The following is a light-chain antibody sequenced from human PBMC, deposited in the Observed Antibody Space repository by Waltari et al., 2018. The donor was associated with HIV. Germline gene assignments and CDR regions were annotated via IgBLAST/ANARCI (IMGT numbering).Light chain of an antibody. CDR3: SSYTDSNTVI. J-gene: IGLJ2*01. Sequence: QSVLTQPASVSGSPGQSVTIFCTGTHADVGFYNLVSRYQQFPDKTPQLIIFGVPSRPSGVSSRFSGSEAGNTASLTISGLQAEDEAEYVCSSYTDSNTVIFGGGTKLTVL. CDR1: HADVGFYNL. V-gene: IGLV2-14*01. CDR2: GVP.